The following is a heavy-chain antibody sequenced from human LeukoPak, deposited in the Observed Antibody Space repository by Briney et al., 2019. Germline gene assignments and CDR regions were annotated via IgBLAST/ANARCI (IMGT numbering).Heavy chain of an antibody. CDR1: GYTFTAFH. D-gene: IGHD2-2*01. CDR2: INPSGGST. V-gene: IGHV1-46*01. J-gene: IGHJ5*02. Sequence: EASVKVSCKASGYTFTAFHLHWVRQAPGQGLEWMGIINPSGGSTSYAQKFQGRVTMTRDTSTSTVYMELSSLRSEDTAVYYCARDRRVVPAAMPTSWFDPWGQGTLVTVSS. CDR3: ARDRRVVPAAMPTSWFDP.